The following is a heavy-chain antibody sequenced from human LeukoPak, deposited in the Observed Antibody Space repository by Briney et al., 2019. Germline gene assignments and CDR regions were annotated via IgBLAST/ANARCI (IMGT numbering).Heavy chain of an antibody. CDR1: GGSISSYY. CDR3: ARLQTASFYGSGSYRWFDP. J-gene: IGHJ5*02. Sequence: PSETLSLTCTVSGGSISSYYWSWIRQPPGKGLEWIGYIYYSGSTNYNPSLKSRVTISVDTSKNQFSLKLSSVTAADTAVYYCARLQTASFYGSGSYRWFDPWGQGTLVTVSS. D-gene: IGHD3-10*01. CDR2: IYYSGST. V-gene: IGHV4-59*08.